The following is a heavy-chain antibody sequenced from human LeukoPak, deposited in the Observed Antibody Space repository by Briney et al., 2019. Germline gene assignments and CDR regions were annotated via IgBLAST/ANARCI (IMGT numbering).Heavy chain of an antibody. Sequence: SETLSLTCAVYGGSFSGYYWSWIRQPPGKGLEWIGEINHSGSTNYNPSLKSRVTISVDTSKNQFSLKLSSVTAADTAVYYLGRGRGGATLFDPWGQGTLVTVSS. J-gene: IGHJ5*02. CDR1: GGSFSGYY. V-gene: IGHV4-34*01. CDR2: INHSGST. CDR3: GRGRGGATLFDP. D-gene: IGHD1-26*01.